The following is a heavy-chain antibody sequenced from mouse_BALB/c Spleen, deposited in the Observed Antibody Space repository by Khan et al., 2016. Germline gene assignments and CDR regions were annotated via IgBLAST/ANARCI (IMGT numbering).Heavy chain of an antibody. CDR3: ARGGS. CDR1: GYTFSRYW. Sequence: QVQLQQSGAELMKPGASVKISCKASGYTFSRYWIEWIKERPGHGLEWIGEILPGTDSTNYNDKFKGQAEFTPASSPNPAYTQLNTLTSLHSAVYYCARGGSWGQGTLVTVSA. CDR2: ILPGTDST. V-gene: IGHV1-9*01. J-gene: IGHJ3*01.